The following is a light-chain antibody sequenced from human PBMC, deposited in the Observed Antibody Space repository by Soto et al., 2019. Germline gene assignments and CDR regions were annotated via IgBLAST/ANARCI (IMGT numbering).Light chain of an antibody. J-gene: IGKJ1*01. V-gene: IGKV3-20*01. CDR2: GTS. Sequence: VLTQSLGTLSLSPGDSATLSCTTSQSVINNYVAWYQQKPGQAPRLIIYGTSGRATGIPDRFTAGGSGTDFTLTISRLEPDDFAVYYCQQYHSTFRAFGQGTKVDIK. CDR1: QSVINNY. CDR3: QQYHSTFRA.